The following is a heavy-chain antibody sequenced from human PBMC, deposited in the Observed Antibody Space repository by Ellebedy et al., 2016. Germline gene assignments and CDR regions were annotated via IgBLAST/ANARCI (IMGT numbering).Heavy chain of an antibody. Sequence: KVSCXGSGYSFTSYWISWVRQMPGKGLEWMGRIDPSDSYTNYSPSFQDHVTISADKSISTAYLQWSSLKASDTAMYYCARGVLWFGEHWGQGTLVTVSS. CDR1: GYSFTSYW. CDR2: IDPSDSYT. V-gene: IGHV5-10-1*01. CDR3: ARGVLWFGEH. D-gene: IGHD3-10*01. J-gene: IGHJ4*02.